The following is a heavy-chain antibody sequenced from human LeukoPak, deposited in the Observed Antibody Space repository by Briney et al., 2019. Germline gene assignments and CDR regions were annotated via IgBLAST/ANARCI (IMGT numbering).Heavy chain of an antibody. CDR1: GGTFSSYA. J-gene: IGHJ4*02. CDR3: ARAGADIVVVPAAIGASDY. CDR2: IIPILGIA. V-gene: IGHV1-69*04. D-gene: IGHD2-2*02. Sequence: GASVKVSCKASGGTFSSYAISWVRQAPGQGLEWMGRIIPILGIANYAQKFQGRVTITADKSTSTAYMELSSLRSEDTAVYYCARAGADIVVVPAAIGASDYWGQGTLVTVSS.